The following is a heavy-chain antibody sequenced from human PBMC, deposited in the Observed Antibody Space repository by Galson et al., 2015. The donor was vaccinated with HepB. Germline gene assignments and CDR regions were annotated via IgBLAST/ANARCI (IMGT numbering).Heavy chain of an antibody. CDR3: AREGTTVTTNPFDY. J-gene: IGHJ4*02. CDR2: IYTSGST. V-gene: IGHV4-4*07. Sequence: ETLSLTCTVSGGSISSYYWSWIRQPAGKGLEWIGRIYTSGSTNYNPSLKSRVTMSVDTSKNQFSLKLSSVTAADTAVYYCAREGTTVTTNPFDYWGQGTLVTVSS. CDR1: GGSISSYY. D-gene: IGHD4-17*01.